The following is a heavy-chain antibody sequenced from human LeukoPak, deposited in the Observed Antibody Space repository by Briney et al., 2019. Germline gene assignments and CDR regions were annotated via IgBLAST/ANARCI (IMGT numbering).Heavy chain of an antibody. CDR3: AREDYYDSSGGGFDY. D-gene: IGHD3-22*01. V-gene: IGHV4-31*03. CDR1: GGSISSGGYY. Sequence: SQTLSLTCTVSGGSISSGGYYWSWIRQHPGKGLEWIGYIYYSGSNYYNPSLKSRVTISVDKSKNQFSLKLSSVTAADTAVYYCAREDYYDSSGGGFDYWGQGTLVTVSS. J-gene: IGHJ4*02. CDR2: IYYSGSN.